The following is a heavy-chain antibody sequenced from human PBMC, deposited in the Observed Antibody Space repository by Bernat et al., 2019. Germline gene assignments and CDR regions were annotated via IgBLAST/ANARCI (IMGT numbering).Heavy chain of an antibody. Sequence: QVQLVQSGAEVKKPGSSVKVSCKASGGTFSSYAISWVRQAPGQGLEWMGGIIPIFDTANYAQKFQGRVTITADVSTSTAYMELSSLRSEDSAVYYCARSTSYDYIWGSYRYDAFDIWGQGTMVTVSS. CDR1: GGTFSSYA. D-gene: IGHD3-16*02. CDR2: IIPIFDTA. V-gene: IGHV1-69*01. CDR3: ARSTSYDYIWGSYRYDAFDI. J-gene: IGHJ3*02.